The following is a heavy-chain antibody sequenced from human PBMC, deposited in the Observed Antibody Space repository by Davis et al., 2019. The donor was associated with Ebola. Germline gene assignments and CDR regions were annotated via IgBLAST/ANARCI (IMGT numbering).Heavy chain of an antibody. CDR1: GYTFTSYV. CDR3: ARDGWITMVRDYYYYGMDV. D-gene: IGHD3-10*01. V-gene: IGHV1-18*04. Sequence: ASVKVSCKASGYTFTSYVISWVRQAPGPGLEWMGWIDAYNGNTYYAQKLQGRLTMTTDTSTSTAYMELRSLRSDDTAVYYCARDGWITMVRDYYYYGMDVWGKGTTVTVSS. CDR2: IDAYNGNT. J-gene: IGHJ6*04.